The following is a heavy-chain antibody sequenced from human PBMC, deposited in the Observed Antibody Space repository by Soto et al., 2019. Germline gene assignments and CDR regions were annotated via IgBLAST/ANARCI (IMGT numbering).Heavy chain of an antibody. V-gene: IGHV3-53*02. D-gene: IGHD3-16*01. Sequence: EVQLVETGGDLIQPGGSLRLSCVASGFIVSSNYMSWVRQAPGKGLEWVSLIYSGGDTTYADSVKGRFTISRDNSKNTLYLQMNSLRAEVTAVYYCAREYIGITWGFGYWGQGTLVTVSS. CDR2: IYSGGDT. J-gene: IGHJ4*02. CDR1: GFIVSSNY. CDR3: AREYIGITWGFGY.